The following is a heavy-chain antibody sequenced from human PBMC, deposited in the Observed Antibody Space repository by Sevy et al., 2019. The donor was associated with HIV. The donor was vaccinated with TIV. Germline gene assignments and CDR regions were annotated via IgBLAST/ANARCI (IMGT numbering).Heavy chain of an antibody. CDR2: IIPIFGTA. J-gene: IGHJ4*02. Sequence: GPSVKVSCKASGGTFSSYAISWVRQAPGQGLEWMGGIIPIFGTANYAQKFQGRVTITADESTRTAYMELSSLRSEDTAVYYCARGGQEGRGYCSGGSCLYYFDYWGQGTLVTVSS. CDR1: GGTFSSYA. CDR3: ARGGQEGRGYCSGGSCLYYFDY. V-gene: IGHV1-69*13. D-gene: IGHD2-15*01.